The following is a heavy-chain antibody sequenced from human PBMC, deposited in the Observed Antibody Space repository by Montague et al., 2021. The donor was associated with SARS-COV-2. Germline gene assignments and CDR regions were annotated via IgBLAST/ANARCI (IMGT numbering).Heavy chain of an antibody. CDR3: TRFSGRVDY. V-gene: IGHV3-49*04. CDR1: GFTFGDYA. CDR2: IRSKNYGGTT. J-gene: IGHJ4*02. D-gene: IGHD6-19*01. Sequence: SLRLSSAASGFTFGDYAMSWVRQAPGKGLEWVGFIRSKNYGGTTEYAASVKGRFTILRDDSESIAYLQMNGLKTEDTAVYYCTRFSGRVDYWGQGTLVTVSS.